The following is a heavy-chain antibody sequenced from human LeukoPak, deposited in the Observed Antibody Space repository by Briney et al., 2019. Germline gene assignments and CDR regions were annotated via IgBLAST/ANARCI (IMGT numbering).Heavy chain of an antibody. CDR1: GGSISSSTYY. D-gene: IGHD3-3*01. J-gene: IGHJ6*03. CDR3: ARLLYDFWSGHYYYYMDV. CDR2: ISYSGSS. Sequence: SDTLSLTCTVSGGSISSSTYYWGWIRQPPGKGLEWIGSISYSGSSYYNPSLKSRVTISVDTSKNQFSLKVSSVTAADTAVYYCARLLYDFWSGHYYYYMDVWGKGTTVTVSS. V-gene: IGHV4-39*01.